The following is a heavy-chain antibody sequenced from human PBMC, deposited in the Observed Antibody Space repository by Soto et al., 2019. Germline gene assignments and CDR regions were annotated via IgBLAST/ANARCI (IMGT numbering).Heavy chain of an antibody. V-gene: IGHV1-3*01. CDR2: INPATGDT. J-gene: IGHJ5*02. D-gene: IGHD6-13*01. Sequence: QINLVQSGAEVRKPGASVRISCQASGYAFTTSAIHWVRQAPGQSLEWMGWINPATGDTKYSQNVRGRVTFALDTSATTAYMDLTSLASHDTAVYFCARAAGRSKLLPYFFDPWGQGTLVTVSS. CDR1: GYAFTTSA. CDR3: ARAAGRSKLLPYFFDP.